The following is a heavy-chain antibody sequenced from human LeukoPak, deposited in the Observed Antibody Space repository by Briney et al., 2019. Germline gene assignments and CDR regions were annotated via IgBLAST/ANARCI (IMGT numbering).Heavy chain of an antibody. V-gene: IGHV4-39*07. CDR1: GGSISSSSYY. Sequence: SETLSLTCTVSGGSISSSSYYWGWIRQPPGKGLEWIGSIYYSGSTYYNPSLKSRVTISVDTSKNQFSLKLSSVTAADTAVYYCARSPPGFKGYYYMDVWGKGTTVTVSS. J-gene: IGHJ6*03. CDR3: ARSPPGFKGYYYMDV. CDR2: IYYSGST. D-gene: IGHD3-10*01.